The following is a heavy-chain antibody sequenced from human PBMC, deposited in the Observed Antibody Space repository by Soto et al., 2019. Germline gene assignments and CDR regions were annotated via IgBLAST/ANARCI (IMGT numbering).Heavy chain of an antibody. CDR1: GGSISSDGWC. Sequence: SETLSLTCTVSGGSISSDGWCWIWIRPRTGKDLDGIGYIYYSGSTYYNLSLKSRVTVSADTSKNPFSLNLSTVTAADPAVYYGRRDIAAAPPTLDTWGQGPLVTAPQ. V-gene: IGHV4-31*03. J-gene: IGHJ5*02. CDR3: RRDIAAAPPTLDT. D-gene: IGHD6-13*01. CDR2: IYYSGST.